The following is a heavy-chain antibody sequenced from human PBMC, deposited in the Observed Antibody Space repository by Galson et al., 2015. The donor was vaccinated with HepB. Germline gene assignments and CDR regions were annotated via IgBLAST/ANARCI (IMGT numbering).Heavy chain of an antibody. CDR1: GFSFENYA. V-gene: IGHV3-23*01. Sequence: SLRLSCAASGFSFENYAMSWVRQAPGKGLEWVPTINGRGGDTYYADSVKGRFTISRDNSEKMVFLQMDSLRAADTAIYYCAKMKGSLLVDYFHYWGQGALVTVSS. CDR2: INGRGGDT. CDR3: AKMKGSLLVDYFHY. J-gene: IGHJ4*02. D-gene: IGHD4-17*01.